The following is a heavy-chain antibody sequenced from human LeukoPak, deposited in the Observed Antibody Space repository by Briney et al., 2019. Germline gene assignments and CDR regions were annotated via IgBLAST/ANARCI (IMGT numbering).Heavy chain of an antibody. CDR3: TRAGSGSSYDS. CDR2: INSDGTST. V-gene: IGHV3-74*01. D-gene: IGHD3-10*01. Sequence: GSLRLSCAASGFALRTYWMHWVRQAPGKGLVWVSLINSDGTSTIYADSVKGRFTISRDTAKNTLYLEMNRLRADDTAVYYCTRAGSGSSYDSWGQGTLVTVSS. J-gene: IGHJ4*02. CDR1: GFALRTYW.